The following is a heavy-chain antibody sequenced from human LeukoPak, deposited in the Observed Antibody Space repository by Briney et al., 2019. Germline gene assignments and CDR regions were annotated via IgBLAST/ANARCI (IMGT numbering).Heavy chain of an antibody. CDR3: ARDLGSYSSGWYMGFDY. Sequence: GGSLRLSCVGSGFTFGSYSMNWVRQAPGKGLEWVSYISGTSNTIYYADSVKGRFTVSRDNAKNSLYLQMNSLRAEDTAIYYCARDLGSYSSGWYMGFDYWGQGTLVTVSS. CDR1: GFTFGSYS. V-gene: IGHV3-48*01. D-gene: IGHD6-19*01. CDR2: ISGTSNTI. J-gene: IGHJ4*02.